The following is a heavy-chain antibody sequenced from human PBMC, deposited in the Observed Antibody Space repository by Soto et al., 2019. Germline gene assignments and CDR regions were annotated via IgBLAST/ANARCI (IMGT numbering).Heavy chain of an antibody. CDR3: AKATATGGGAFDI. J-gene: IGHJ3*02. V-gene: IGHV3-23*01. Sequence: GGSLRLSCAASGFTFSNYGMSWVRQAPGKGLEWVSAVSDNGGRTRYVDSVKGRFTISRXXXXXXXXXXXXXXXXXDTALYYCAKATATGGGAFDICGQGTMVTVSS. CDR2: VSDNGGRT. CDR1: GFTFSNYG. D-gene: IGHD2-8*02.